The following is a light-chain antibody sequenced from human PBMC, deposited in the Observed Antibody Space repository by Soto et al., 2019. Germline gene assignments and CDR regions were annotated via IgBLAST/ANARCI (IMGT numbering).Light chain of an antibody. CDR2: EVN. CDR1: SSDVGSYNS. CDR3: SSYTRSDIFV. V-gene: IGLV2-14*01. Sequence: QSVLTQPASVSGSPGQSITIFCTGTSSDVGSYNSVSWFQQHPGKAPKLIIYEVNNRPSGVSNRFSGSKSANTASLTISGLQAEDEADYYCSSYTRSDIFVFGTGTKSPS. J-gene: IGLJ1*01.